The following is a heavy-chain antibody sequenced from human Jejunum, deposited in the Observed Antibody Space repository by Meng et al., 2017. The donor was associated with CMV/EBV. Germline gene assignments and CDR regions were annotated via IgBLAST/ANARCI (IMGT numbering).Heavy chain of an antibody. CDR2: IYPSGST. V-gene: IGHV4-38-2*02. CDR1: GYY. J-gene: IGHJ4*02. D-gene: IGHD3-3*01. CDR3: ARVSPYYEFWSGYYKYYFDY. Sequence: GYYWGWIRQSPGKGLEWIGTIYPSGSTYYNPSLKSRVTMSVDTSENHFSLRLSSVTAADTAVYYCARVSPYYEFWSGYYKYYFDYWGQGTLVTVSS.